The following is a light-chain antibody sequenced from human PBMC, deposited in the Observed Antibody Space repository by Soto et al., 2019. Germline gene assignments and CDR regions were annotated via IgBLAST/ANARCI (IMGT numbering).Light chain of an antibody. CDR1: QSLLHSNGYNY. J-gene: IGKJ1*01. V-gene: IGKV2-28*01. Sequence: DIVMTQSPLSLPVTPGEPASISCRSSQSLLHSNGYNYLDWYLQKPGQSPQLLIYLGSNRASGVPDRFSGSVADTDFTLKISRVEAEDVGVYYSMQALQTPKTFGQGTKVEIK. CDR2: LGS. CDR3: MQALQTPKT.